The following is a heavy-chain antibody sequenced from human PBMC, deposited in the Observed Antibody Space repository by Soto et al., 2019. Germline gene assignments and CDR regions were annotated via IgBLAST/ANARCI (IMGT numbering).Heavy chain of an antibody. D-gene: IGHD3-3*01. CDR2: INHSGST. Sequence: SETLSLTCAVYGGSFSGYYWSWIRQPPGKGLEWIGEINHSGSTNYNPSLKSRVTISVDTSKNQFSLKLSSVTAADTAVYYCARGGVRFLGWLLHAEYNWFDPWGQGTLVTVSS. V-gene: IGHV4-34*01. CDR1: GGSFSGYY. CDR3: ARGGVRFLGWLLHAEYNWFDP. J-gene: IGHJ5*02.